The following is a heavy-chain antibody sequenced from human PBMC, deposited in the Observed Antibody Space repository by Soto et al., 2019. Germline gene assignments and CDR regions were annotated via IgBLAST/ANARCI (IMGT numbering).Heavy chain of an antibody. J-gene: IGHJ4*02. V-gene: IGHV1-18*01. CDR3: ARVASITADY. CDR1: GYTFTTYG. CDR2: ISAHNGNT. Sequence: QVQLVQSGVEVKKPGASVKVYCKASGYTFTTYGITWVRQAPGQGLEWMGWISAHNGNTNYAQKFQGRVTMTTDPSTSTAYMELRSLRSDDTAVYYCARVASITADYWGQGTLVTVSS.